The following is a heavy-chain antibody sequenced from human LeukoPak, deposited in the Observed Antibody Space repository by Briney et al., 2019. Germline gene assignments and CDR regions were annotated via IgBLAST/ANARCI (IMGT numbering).Heavy chain of an antibody. Sequence: GGSLRLSRAASGFIFSSYGMHWVRQAPGKGLEWVAVIWYDGSNKYYADSVKGRFTISRDNSKTKLYLQMNSLRAEDTAVYYCARAGTRGGYCSSTSCLNAFDIWGQGTMVTVSS. J-gene: IGHJ3*02. CDR1: GFIFSSYG. CDR3: ARAGTRGGYCSSTSCLNAFDI. V-gene: IGHV3-33*01. CDR2: IWYDGSNK. D-gene: IGHD2-2*01.